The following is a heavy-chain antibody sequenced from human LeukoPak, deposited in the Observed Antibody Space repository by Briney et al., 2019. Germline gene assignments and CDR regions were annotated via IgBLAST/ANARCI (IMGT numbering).Heavy chain of an antibody. CDR2: INHSGST. Sequence: PSETLSLTCAVYGGSFSGYYWSWIRQPPGKGLEWIWEINHSGSTNYNPSIKSRVTISVDTSKNQFSLKLGSVTAADTAVYYCARKETYYDFWSGYFYYFDYWGQGTLVTVSS. D-gene: IGHD3-3*01. V-gene: IGHV4-34*01. CDR3: ARKETYYDFWSGYFYYFDY. J-gene: IGHJ4*02. CDR1: GGSFSGYY.